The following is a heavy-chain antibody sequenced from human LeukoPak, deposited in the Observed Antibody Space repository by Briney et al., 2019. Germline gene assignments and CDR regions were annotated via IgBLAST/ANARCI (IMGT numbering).Heavy chain of an antibody. CDR3: AKGYSSGWYHLDY. V-gene: IGHV3-23*01. CDR1: GFTFGSYA. CDR2: ISDSGGST. J-gene: IGHJ4*02. D-gene: IGHD6-19*01. Sequence: PGGSLRLSCAASGFTFGSYAMTWVRQAPGKGLEWVSLISDSGGSTYYADSVKGRFTISRDNSKNTLYLQMNSLRAEDTAVYYCAKGYSSGWYHLDYWGQGTLVTVSS.